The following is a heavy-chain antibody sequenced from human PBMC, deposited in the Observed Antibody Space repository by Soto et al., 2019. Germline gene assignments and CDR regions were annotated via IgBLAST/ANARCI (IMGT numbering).Heavy chain of an antibody. D-gene: IGHD6-13*01. Sequence: QVQLVQSGAEVKKPGASVKVSCKASGYTFTSYGISWVRQAPGQGLEWMGWISAYNGNTNYAQKRQGRVTMTTDTPTSTAYMELRSLRSDDTAVYYCARQKASSSWYSTEYFQHWGQGTLVTVSS. V-gene: IGHV1-18*01. J-gene: IGHJ1*01. CDR3: ARQKASSSWYSTEYFQH. CDR1: GYTFTSYG. CDR2: ISAYNGNT.